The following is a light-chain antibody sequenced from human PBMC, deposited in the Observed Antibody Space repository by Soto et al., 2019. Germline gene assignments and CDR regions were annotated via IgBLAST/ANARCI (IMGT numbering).Light chain of an antibody. J-gene: IGKJ5*01. CDR1: QSISSY. CDR2: DAS. V-gene: IGKV1-33*01. CDR3: QQYDHLPIT. Sequence: DIQMTQSPSSLSASVGDRVTITCRASQSISSYLNWYQQKPGEAPKLLIYDASKLETGVPSRFSGSGSGTDFTFTISSLQPEDFATYHCQQYDHLPITFGQGTRLEI.